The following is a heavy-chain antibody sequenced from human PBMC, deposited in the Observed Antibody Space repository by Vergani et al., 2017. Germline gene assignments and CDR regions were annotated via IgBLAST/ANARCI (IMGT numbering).Heavy chain of an antibody. D-gene: IGHD1-26*01. CDR2: IDPSDSCT. V-gene: IGHV5-10-1*01. CDR1: GYSFTSYW. Sequence: EVQLVQSGAEVKKPGESLRISCKGSGYSFTSYWISWVRQMPGKGLEWMGRIDPSDSCTNYSPSFQGHVTSSADKSISTAYLQWSSLKASDTAMYYCARPASSGSYSTPFDYWGQGTLVTVSS. J-gene: IGHJ4*02. CDR3: ARPASSGSYSTPFDY.